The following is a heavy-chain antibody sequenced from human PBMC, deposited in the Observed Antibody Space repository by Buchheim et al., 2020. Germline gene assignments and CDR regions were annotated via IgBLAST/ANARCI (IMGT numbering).Heavy chain of an antibody. Sequence: QVQLVESGGGVVQPGRSLRLSCAASGFTFSSYAMHWVRQAPGKGLEWVAVISYDGSNKYYADSVKGRFTISRDNSKNTLYLQMNSLRAEDTAVYYCARGRSYDYGDPTGYWGQGTL. D-gene: IGHD4-17*01. CDR2: ISYDGSNK. J-gene: IGHJ4*02. CDR1: GFTFSSYA. CDR3: ARGRSYDYGDPTGY. V-gene: IGHV3-30*04.